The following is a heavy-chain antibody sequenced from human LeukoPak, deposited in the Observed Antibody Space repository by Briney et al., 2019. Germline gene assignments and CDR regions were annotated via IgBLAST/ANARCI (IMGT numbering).Heavy chain of an antibody. J-gene: IGHJ4*02. V-gene: IGHV5-51*01. Sequence: GESLKISCKGSGYSFTSYWIGWVRQMPGKGLEWMGIIYPGDSDTRYSPSFQGQVTISADKSISTAYLQWSSLKASDTAMYYCARLRPTYIVATTFYFDYWGQGTLSPSPQ. CDR2: IYPGDSDT. D-gene: IGHD5-12*01. CDR1: GYSFTSYW. CDR3: ARLRPTYIVATTFYFDY.